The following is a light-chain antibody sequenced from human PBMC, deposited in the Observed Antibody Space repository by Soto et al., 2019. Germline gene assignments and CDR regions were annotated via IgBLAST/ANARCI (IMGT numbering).Light chain of an antibody. CDR1: QSLLHSNGDYY. V-gene: IGKV2-28*01. CDR3: LQTLQTPLT. Sequence: EIVMTQSPLSLPVTPGEPASVSCRSSQSLLHSNGDYYLHSYLQKPGQSPQLLISFASNRSSGVTHRCSGSRSGTDFTLKINKVEAEDVGIYSCLQTLQTPLTFGGGTTVEI. CDR2: FAS. J-gene: IGKJ4*01.